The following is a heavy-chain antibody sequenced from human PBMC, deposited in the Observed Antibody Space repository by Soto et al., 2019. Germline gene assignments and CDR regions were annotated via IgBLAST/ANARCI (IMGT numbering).Heavy chain of an antibody. CDR1: GYTFTGYY. V-gene: IGHV1-2*02. J-gene: IGHJ6*02. Sequence: AAVKVYCKASGYTFTGYYMHWVRQAPGQGLEWMGWINPNSGGTNYAQKFQGRVTMTRDTSISTAYMELSRLRSDDTAVYYCARGSAIFGVVIYYYYGMDVWGQGTTVTVSS. CDR2: INPNSGGT. D-gene: IGHD3-3*01. CDR3: ARGSAIFGVVIYYYYGMDV.